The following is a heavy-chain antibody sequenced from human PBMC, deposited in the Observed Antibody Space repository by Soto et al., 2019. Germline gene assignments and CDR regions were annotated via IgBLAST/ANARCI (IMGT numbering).Heavy chain of an antibody. CDR3: TTDLRYFDSVRLSAEGDAFNC. V-gene: IGHV3-15*01. CDR2: IKSKTDGRPT. Sequence: GGSLRLSFAASGFTFSNAWMSWVRQAPGKGLEWVGRIKSKTDGRPTDYAAPVKGRFTISRDDSKNTLYLQMNSLKTEYTAVYYCTTDLRYFDSVRLSAEGDAFNCCRQGTM. CDR1: GFTFSNAW. J-gene: IGHJ3*01. D-gene: IGHD3-9*01.